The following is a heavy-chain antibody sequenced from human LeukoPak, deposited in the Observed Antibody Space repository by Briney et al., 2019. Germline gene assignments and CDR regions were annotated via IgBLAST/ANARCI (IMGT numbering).Heavy chain of an antibody. CDR1: GFTVSSNY. D-gene: IGHD6-13*01. V-gene: IGHV3-53*01. J-gene: IGHJ4*02. CDR2: IYSGGST. CDR3: ARDSAARRVFDY. Sequence: GGSLRLSCAASGFTVSSNYMSWVRQAPGKGLEWVSVIYSGGSTYYADSVKCRFTISRDNSKSTLYRHMNSLRAEDTAVSYCARDSAARRVFDYWGQGTLVTVSS.